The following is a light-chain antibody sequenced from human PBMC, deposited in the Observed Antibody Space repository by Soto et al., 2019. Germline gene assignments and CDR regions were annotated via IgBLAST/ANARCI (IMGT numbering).Light chain of an antibody. Sequence: QSVLTQPPSVSAAPGQKVTISCSGSSSNIGSNSVSWYQQLPGKVPKLLIYDSNKRPSGIPDRFSGSKSGSSATLGITGLQTGDEADYYCGTWDSSLTAVFGGGTQLTVL. V-gene: IGLV1-51*01. CDR2: DSN. CDR3: GTWDSSLTAV. J-gene: IGLJ7*01. CDR1: SSNIGSNS.